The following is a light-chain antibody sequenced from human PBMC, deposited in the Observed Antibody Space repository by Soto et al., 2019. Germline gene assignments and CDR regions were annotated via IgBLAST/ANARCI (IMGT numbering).Light chain of an antibody. V-gene: IGLV2-14*01. J-gene: IGLJ1*01. CDR1: SSDVGGYNY. CDR3: SSYTSSIDYV. CDR2: DVS. Sequence: QSALTQPASVSGSPGQTITISCTGTSSDVGGYNYVSWYQQHSGKAPKLMIYDVSDRPSGVSNRFSGSKSGNTASLTISGLQAEDEADYYCSSYTSSIDYVFGTGTKLTVL.